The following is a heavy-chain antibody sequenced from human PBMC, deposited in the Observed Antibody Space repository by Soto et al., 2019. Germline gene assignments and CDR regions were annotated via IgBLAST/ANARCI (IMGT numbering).Heavy chain of an antibody. Sequence: PGGSLRLSCAASGFTFSSYAMSWVRQAPGKGLEWVSAISGSGGSTYYADSVKGRFTISRDNSKNTLYLQMNSLRAEDTAVYYCAKDLSRYSPVGYYYGMDVWGQGTTVTVSS. D-gene: IGHD5-12*01. CDR3: AKDLSRYSPVGYYYGMDV. J-gene: IGHJ6*02. CDR1: GFTFSSYA. V-gene: IGHV3-23*01. CDR2: ISGSGGST.